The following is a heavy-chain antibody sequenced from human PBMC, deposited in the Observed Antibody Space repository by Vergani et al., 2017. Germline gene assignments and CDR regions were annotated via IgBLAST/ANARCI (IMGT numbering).Heavy chain of an antibody. V-gene: IGHV1-2*02. CDR3: ASEGDGETTSPYYYGMDV. D-gene: IGHD3-10*01. CDR1: GYTFTGYY. CDR2: INPNSGGT. J-gene: IGHJ6*02. Sequence: QVQLVQSGAEVKKPGASVKVSCKASGYTFTGYYMHWVRQAPGQGLEWMGWINPNSGGTNYAQKFQGRVTMTRDTSISTAYMELGRLRSDDTAVYYCASEGDGETTSPYYYGMDVWGQGTTVTVSS.